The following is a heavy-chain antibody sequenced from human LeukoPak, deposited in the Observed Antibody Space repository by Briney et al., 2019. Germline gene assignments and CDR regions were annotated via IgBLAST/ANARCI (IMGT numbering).Heavy chain of an antibody. CDR3: TIGGDGFDP. D-gene: IGHD7-27*01. CDR1: VFTLSSYD. CDR2: IATAGDT. J-gene: IGHJ5*02. V-gene: IGHV3-13*01. Sequence: GESLRLSCAASVFTLSSYDIHWVRQPTGKGLEWVSAIATAGDTCYSASVKSRFTISRENAKNSLDLQMHRLRVGDTAVYYCTIGGDGFDPWGQGTLVTVSS.